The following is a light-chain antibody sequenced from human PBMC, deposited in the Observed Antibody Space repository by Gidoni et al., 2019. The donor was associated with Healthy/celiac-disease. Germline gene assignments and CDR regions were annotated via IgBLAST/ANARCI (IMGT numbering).Light chain of an antibody. CDR3: QQYGSSPFT. CDR1: QSVSSSY. J-gene: IGKJ3*01. Sequence: VSTQSPGTLSLSPGERATLSCRASQSVSSSYLAWYQQKPGQAPRLLIYGASSRATGIPDRFSGSGSGTDFTLTISRLEPEDFAVYYCQQYGSSPFTFXHXTKVDIK. CDR2: GAS. V-gene: IGKV3-20*01.